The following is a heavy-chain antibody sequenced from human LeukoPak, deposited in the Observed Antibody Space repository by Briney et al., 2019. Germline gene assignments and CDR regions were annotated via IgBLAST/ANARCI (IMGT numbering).Heavy chain of an antibody. D-gene: IGHD2-2*01. V-gene: IGHV1-2*02. CDR2: IKPDSGQT. J-gene: IGHJ4*02. CDR3: ARDYPHQRFDI. Sequence: RASVKVSCRASGYVFASHWVHWFRQAPGQGLEWVGFIKPDSGQTGFAQSLQGRVTLTRDTSISTVYMELNGLTSDDTAVYFCARDYPHQRFDIWGQGTLVTVSS. CDR1: GYVFASHW.